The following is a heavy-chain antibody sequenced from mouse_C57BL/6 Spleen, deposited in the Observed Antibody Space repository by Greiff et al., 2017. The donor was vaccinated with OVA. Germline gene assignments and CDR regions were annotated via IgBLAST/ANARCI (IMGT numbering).Heavy chain of an antibody. CDR1: GYAFSSSW. CDR3: ARSYYGSFPYAMDD. J-gene: IGHJ4*01. V-gene: IGHV1-82*01. CDR2: IYPGDGDT. D-gene: IGHD1-1*01. Sequence: VQRQQSGPELVKPGASVKISCKASGYAFSSSWMNWVKQRPGKGLEWIGRIYPGDGDTNYNGKFKGKATLTADKSSSTAYMQLSSLTSEDSAVYFCARSYYGSFPYAMDDWGQGTSVTVSS.